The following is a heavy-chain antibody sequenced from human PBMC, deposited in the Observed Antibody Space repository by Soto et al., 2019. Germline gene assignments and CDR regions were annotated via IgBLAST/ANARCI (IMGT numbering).Heavy chain of an antibody. CDR2: ISGSGGST. Sequence: GGSLRLSCAASGFTFSSYAMSWVRQAPGKGLEWVSAISGSGGSTYYADSVKGRFTISRDNSKNTLYLQMNSLGAEDTAVYYCAKDGASNVGAFDIWGQGTMVTVSS. J-gene: IGHJ3*02. D-gene: IGHD1-26*01. V-gene: IGHV3-23*01. CDR3: AKDGASNVGAFDI. CDR1: GFTFSSYA.